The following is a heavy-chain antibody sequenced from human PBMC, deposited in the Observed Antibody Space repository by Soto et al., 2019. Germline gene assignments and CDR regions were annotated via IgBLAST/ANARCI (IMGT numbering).Heavy chain of an antibody. CDR2: TSGDAANT. CDR3: AKSITAATRYFDL. CDR1: GLNFASYA. V-gene: IGHV3-23*01. J-gene: IGHJ2*01. Sequence: EVQLLESGGGLVQSGGSLRLSCAASGLNFASYAMTWIRQAPGKGLEWVSATSGDAANTQYADSVKGRFTMSRDNSKNTLYLQMNSLRAEDTAVYFCAKSITAATRYFDLWGRGTLVTVSS. D-gene: IGHD1-20*01.